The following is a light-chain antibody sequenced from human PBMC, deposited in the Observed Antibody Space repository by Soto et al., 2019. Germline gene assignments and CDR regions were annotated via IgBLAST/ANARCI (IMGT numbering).Light chain of an antibody. CDR1: QSVSNNY. Sequence: IALTQSPGTLSLSPGERATLSCRASQSVSNNYLAWYQQKPGQAPRLLIYGASNRATGIPDRFSGSGSGTDFALTISRLEPEDFAVYYCQQYGSSLTWTFGQGTKVDIK. CDR3: QQYGSSLTWT. CDR2: GAS. J-gene: IGKJ1*01. V-gene: IGKV3-20*01.